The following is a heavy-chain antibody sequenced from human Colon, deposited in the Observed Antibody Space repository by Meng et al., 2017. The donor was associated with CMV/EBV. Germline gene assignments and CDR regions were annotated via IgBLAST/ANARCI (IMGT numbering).Heavy chain of an antibody. D-gene: IGHD3-10*02. J-gene: IGHJ4*02. Sequence: QPQLEGSGPGLVKPSEPLSLPGTVSGGSVTSNSDFWGWIRQPPGKGLEYIGSIYNSGSAYYNPSLKSRVTISLDTSKNQFSLKLSSVTAADTATYYCARVVLNFFDYWGQGTLVTVSS. CDR2: IYNSGSA. CDR1: GGSVTSNSDF. CDR3: ARVVLNFFDY. V-gene: IGHV4-39*07.